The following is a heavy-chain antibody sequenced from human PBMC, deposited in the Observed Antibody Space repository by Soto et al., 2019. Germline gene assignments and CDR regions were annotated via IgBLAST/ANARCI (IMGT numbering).Heavy chain of an antibody. V-gene: IGHV2-5*01. J-gene: IGHJ5*02. CDR3: AHRQHSYGYTWLDP. D-gene: IGHD5-18*01. CDR2: IYWNDDK. CDR1: GFSLSTSGVG. Sequence: SGPTLVNPTQTLTLTCTFSGFSLSTSGVGVGWIRQPPGKALEWLALIYWNDDKRYSPSLKSRLTITKDTSKNQVVLTMTNMDPVDTATYYCAHRQHSYGYTWLDPWGQGTLVTVYS.